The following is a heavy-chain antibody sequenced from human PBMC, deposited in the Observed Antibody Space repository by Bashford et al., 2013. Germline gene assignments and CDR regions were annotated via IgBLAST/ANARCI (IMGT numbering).Heavy chain of an antibody. V-gene: IGHV5-51*01. D-gene: IGHD3-22*01. CDR1: GYSFSSYW. J-gene: IGHJ4*02. Sequence: GESLKISCKGSGYSFSSYWIAWVRQMPGKGLEWMGIIYPGDSDTRYSPSFQGQVTMSADKSIATAYLQWSSLKASDTAMYYCARLGIDSSGDFLNDYWGQGTLVTVSS. CDR2: IYPGDSDT. CDR3: ARLGIDSSGDFLNDY.